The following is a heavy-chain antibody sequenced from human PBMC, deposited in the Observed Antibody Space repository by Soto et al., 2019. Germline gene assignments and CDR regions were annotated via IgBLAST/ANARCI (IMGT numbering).Heavy chain of an antibody. Sequence: SETLSLTCTVSGGSISSYYLSWIRQPAGKGLEWIGRIYTSGSTNYNPSPKSRVTMSVDTSNGQMTLKLSYVTAAYSAVCNWPRAVDAFDTWGQGTMVTVSS. CDR2: IYTSGST. V-gene: IGHV4-4*07. CDR3: PRAVDAFDT. CDR1: GGSISSYY. J-gene: IGHJ3*02.